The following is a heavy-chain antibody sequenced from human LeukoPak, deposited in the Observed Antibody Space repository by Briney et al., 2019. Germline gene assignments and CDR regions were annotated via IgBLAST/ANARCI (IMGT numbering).Heavy chain of an antibody. D-gene: IGHD3-16*01. Sequence: SQTLSLTRTVSGGSISSGGYYWSWIRQHPGKGLEWIGDIYYSGSTYHNPSLKSRVTISVDTSKNQFSLKLSSVTAADTAVYYCAREVGGDGDYFDYWGQGTLVTVSS. CDR1: GGSISSGGYY. J-gene: IGHJ4*02. V-gene: IGHV4-31*03. CDR2: IYYSGST. CDR3: AREVGGDGDYFDY.